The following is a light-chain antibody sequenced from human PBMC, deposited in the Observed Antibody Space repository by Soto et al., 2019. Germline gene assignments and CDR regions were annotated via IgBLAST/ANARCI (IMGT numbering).Light chain of an antibody. J-gene: IGKJ4*01. V-gene: IGKV1-33*01. Sequence: DIQMTQSPSSLSASVGDRVTITCQASQDIKHYLNWYQQKSGKAPKLLIYDASDLETGVPSRFSGSGSGTDFTFTINILQPEDIATYYCQQYDQLPLPVGGGEKVAI. CDR2: DAS. CDR1: QDIKHY. CDR3: QQYDQLPLP.